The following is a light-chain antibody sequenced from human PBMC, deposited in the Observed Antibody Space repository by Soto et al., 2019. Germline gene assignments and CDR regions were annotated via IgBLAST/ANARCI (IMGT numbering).Light chain of an antibody. J-gene: IGKJ1*01. Sequence: QMTQSPSTLSASVGDRVTITCRASHNIDRWLAWYQQKPGMAPKLLISDASTLESGVPSRFSGSGSGTEFTLTISNLQPDDYATYYCQHCDTYWAFGQGTQVEIK. CDR3: QHCDTYWA. CDR2: DAS. CDR1: HNIDRW. V-gene: IGKV1-5*01.